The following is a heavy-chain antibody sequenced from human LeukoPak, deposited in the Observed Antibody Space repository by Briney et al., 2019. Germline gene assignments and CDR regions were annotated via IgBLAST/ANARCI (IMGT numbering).Heavy chain of an antibody. V-gene: IGHV3-64*02. CDR2: VVGNGGTT. Sequence: GGSLRLSCAASGFTSTTYTIHWIRQAPGKGLEYVSAVVGNGGTTYYADSVRGRFTISRDNSKNTVYLQMGSLRAEDTAVYYCARERAYYYFDYWGQGAQVTVSS. J-gene: IGHJ4*02. CDR3: ARERAYYYFDY. D-gene: IGHD2-21*01. CDR1: GFTSTTYT.